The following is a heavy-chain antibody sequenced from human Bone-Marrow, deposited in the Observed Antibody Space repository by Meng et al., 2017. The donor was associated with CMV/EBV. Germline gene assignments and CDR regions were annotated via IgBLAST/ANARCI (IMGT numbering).Heavy chain of an antibody. CDR2: TRNKANSYTT. D-gene: IGHD3-3*01. V-gene: IGHV3-72*01. CDR3: ARAPYDFWSGYYYPFDY. J-gene: IGHJ4*02. CDR1: GFTFSDHY. Sequence: GESLKISCAASGFTFSDHYMDWVRQAPGKGLEWVGRTRNKANSYTTEYAASVKGRFTISRDDSKNSLYLQMNSLKTEDTAVYYCARAPYDFWSGYYYPFDYWGQGTLVTVSS.